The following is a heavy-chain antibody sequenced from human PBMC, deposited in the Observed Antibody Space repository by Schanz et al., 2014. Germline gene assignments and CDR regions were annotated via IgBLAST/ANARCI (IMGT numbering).Heavy chain of an antibody. CDR2: INPSGGST. CDR3: ARGGGPEDVFDI. V-gene: IGHV1-69*08. D-gene: IGHD5-12*01. CDR1: GGTFSTYT. J-gene: IGHJ3*02. Sequence: QVQLVQSEAEVKKPGSSVKVSCKASGGTFSTYTISWVRQAPGQGLEWMGMINPSGGSTTYAQKFQGRVTMTADTSTSTAYMDLRSLRSDDTAVYYCARGGGPEDVFDIWGQGTILTVSS.